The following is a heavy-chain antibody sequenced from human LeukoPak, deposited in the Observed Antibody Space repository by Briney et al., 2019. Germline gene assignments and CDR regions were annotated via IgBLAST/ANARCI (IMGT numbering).Heavy chain of an antibody. J-gene: IGHJ3*02. CDR2: ISSNGGST. CDR1: GFTFSSYA. Sequence: GGSLRLSCAASGFTFSSYAMHWVRQAPGKGLEYVSAISSNGGSTYYANSVKGRFTISRDNSKNTLYLQMGSLRAEDMAVYYCARALSWGSSSYAFDIWGQGTMVTVSS. V-gene: IGHV3-64*01. CDR3: ARALSWGSSSYAFDI. D-gene: IGHD6-6*01.